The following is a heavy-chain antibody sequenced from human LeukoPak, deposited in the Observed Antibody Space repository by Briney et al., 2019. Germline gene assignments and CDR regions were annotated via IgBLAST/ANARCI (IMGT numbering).Heavy chain of an antibody. CDR3: TRGGSMEADILTGYRAFDI. V-gene: IGHV4-4*02. CDR2: IYHSGST. Sequence: SETLSLTCAVSGGSISSSNWWSWVRQPPGKGLEWIGEIYHSGSTNYNPSLKSRVTISVDKSKNQFSLLLTSVTAADTAVYYCTRGGSMEADILTGYRAFDIWGQGTLVTVSS. J-gene: IGHJ3*02. D-gene: IGHD3-9*01. CDR1: GGSISSSNW.